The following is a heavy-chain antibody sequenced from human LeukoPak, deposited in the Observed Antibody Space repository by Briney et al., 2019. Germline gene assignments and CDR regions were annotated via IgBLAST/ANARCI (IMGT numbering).Heavy chain of an antibody. Sequence: PSETLSLTCAVYGGSFSGYYWSWIRQPPGKGLEWIGEINHSGSTNYNPSLKSRVTISVDTSKSQFSLKLSSVTAADTAVYYCAYSSGNSFFDYWGQGTLVTVSS. D-gene: IGHD4-23*01. CDR2: INHSGST. CDR1: GGSFSGYY. V-gene: IGHV4-34*01. CDR3: AYSSGNSFFDY. J-gene: IGHJ4*02.